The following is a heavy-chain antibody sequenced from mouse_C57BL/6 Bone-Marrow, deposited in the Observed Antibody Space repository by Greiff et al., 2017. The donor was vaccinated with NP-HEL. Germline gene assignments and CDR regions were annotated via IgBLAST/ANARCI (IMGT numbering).Heavy chain of an antibody. CDR1: GFSLTSYG. J-gene: IGHJ3*01. D-gene: IGHD1-1*01. CDR3: AIYSMRFAY. Sequence: VQLQQSGPGLVAPSQSLSITCTVSGFSLTSYGVDWVRQSPGKGLEWLGVIWGVGSTNYNSALKSRLSISKDNSKSQVFLKMNSLQTDDTAMYYCAIYSMRFAYWGQGTLVTVSA. CDR2: IWGVGST. V-gene: IGHV2-6*01.